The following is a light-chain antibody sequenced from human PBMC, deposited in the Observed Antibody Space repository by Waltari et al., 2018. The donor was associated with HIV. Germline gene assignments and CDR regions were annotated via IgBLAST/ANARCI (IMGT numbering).Light chain of an antibody. CDR2: GAS. Sequence: EIVLTQSPGTLSLSPGERATLSCRASQTVTSSYLAWYQQKPGQAPRLLSYGASSRATGIPDRFSGSGSGTDFTLSISRLEPEDFAVYYCQQYGSSPRTLGQGTKVEIK. V-gene: IGKV3-20*01. CDR3: QQYGSSPRT. J-gene: IGKJ1*01. CDR1: QTVTSSY.